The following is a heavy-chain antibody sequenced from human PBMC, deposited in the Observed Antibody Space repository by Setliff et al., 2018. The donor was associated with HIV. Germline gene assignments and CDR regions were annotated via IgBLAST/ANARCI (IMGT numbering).Heavy chain of an antibody. D-gene: IGHD3-22*01. CDR1: GFTFSSFP. Sequence: GGSLRLSCAASGFTFSSFPMHWVRQTPGKGLEWVASISFDGTNKFYAGSVKGRFSISRDNSKNTPFPQVNSLRAEDTAVYFCARGPTRLDSGGYYSSACDIWGQGTMVTVSS. J-gene: IGHJ3*02. CDR2: ISFDGTNK. CDR3: ARGPTRLDSGGYYSSACDI. V-gene: IGHV3-30*04.